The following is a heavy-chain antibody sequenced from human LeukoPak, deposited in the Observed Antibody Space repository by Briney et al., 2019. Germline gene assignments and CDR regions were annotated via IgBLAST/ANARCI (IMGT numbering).Heavy chain of an antibody. D-gene: IGHD6-13*01. J-gene: IGHJ4*02. CDR1: GFTFSTFS. Sequence: GGSLRLSCAASGFTFSTFSMNWVRQAPGKGLEWVSYISSNSYNIYHADSVKGRFTISRDNAENSLYLQMNSLRVEDTAVYYCARVFVGTADYWGQGTLVTVSS. V-gene: IGHV3-48*01. CDR3: ARVFVGTADY. CDR2: ISSNSYNI.